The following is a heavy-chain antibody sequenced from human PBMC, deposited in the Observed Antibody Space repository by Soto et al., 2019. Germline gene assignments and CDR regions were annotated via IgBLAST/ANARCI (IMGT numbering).Heavy chain of an antibody. D-gene: IGHD2-2*01. CDR2: IYYSGST. J-gene: IGHJ4*02. CDR1: GGSISNYY. Sequence: SETLSLTCTVSGGSISNYYWSWVRQPPGKGLEWIGSIYYSGSTYYNPSLKSRVTISVDTSKNQFSLKLSSVTAADTAVYYCARLGRYQMGIFDYWGQGTLVTVSS. V-gene: IGHV4-59*06. CDR3: ARLGRYQMGIFDY.